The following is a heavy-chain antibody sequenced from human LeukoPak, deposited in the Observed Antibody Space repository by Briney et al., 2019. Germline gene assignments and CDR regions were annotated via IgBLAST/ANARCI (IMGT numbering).Heavy chain of an antibody. D-gene: IGHD6-19*01. Sequence: PSETLSLTCTVSGGSISSYYWSWIRQPPGKGLEWIGYIYYSGSTNYNPSLKSRVTISVDTSKNQFSLKLSSVTAADTAVYYCAREQEGSSGWYNWFDPWGQGTLVTSPQ. J-gene: IGHJ5*02. CDR2: IYYSGST. CDR3: AREQEGSSGWYNWFDP. V-gene: IGHV4-59*01. CDR1: GGSISSYY.